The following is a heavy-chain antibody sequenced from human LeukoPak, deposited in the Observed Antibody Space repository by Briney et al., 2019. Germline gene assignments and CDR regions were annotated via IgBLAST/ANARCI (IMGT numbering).Heavy chain of an antibody. CDR1: GFTFSSYL. CDR2: INSDGSST. CDR3: ARAPTYYYDSSENYMDV. Sequence: GGSLRLSCAASGFTFSSYLMHWVRQAPGKGLMWVSRINSDGSSTSYADSVKGRFTISRDNAKNTLYLQMNSLRAEDTAVYYCARAPTYYYDSSENYMDVWGKGTTVTVSS. D-gene: IGHD3-22*01. J-gene: IGHJ6*03. V-gene: IGHV3-74*01.